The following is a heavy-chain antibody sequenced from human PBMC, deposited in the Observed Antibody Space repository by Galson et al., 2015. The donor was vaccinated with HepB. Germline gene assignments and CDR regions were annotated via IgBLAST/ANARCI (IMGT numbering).Heavy chain of an antibody. J-gene: IGHJ4*02. CDR2: IYYSGST. V-gene: IGHV4-59*01. CDR1: GGSISSYY. Sequence: SETLSLTCTVSGGSISSYYWSWIRQPPGKGLEWIGYIYYSGSTNYNPSLKSRVTISVDTSKNQFSLKLSSVTAADTAVYYCARVLPWLRHIDYWGQGTLVTVSS. D-gene: IGHD5-12*01. CDR3: ARVLPWLRHIDY.